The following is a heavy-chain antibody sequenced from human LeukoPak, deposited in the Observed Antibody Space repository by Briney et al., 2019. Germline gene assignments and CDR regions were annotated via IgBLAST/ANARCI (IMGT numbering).Heavy chain of an antibody. CDR3: ARSSSSGWSQFDY. CDR1: GFTFSRYW. CDR2: IIEDGNLK. D-gene: IGHD6-19*01. V-gene: IGHV3-7*01. Sequence: GGSLRLSCAASGFTFSRYWMSWVRQAPGKGLAWVANIIEDGNLKYYVDSVKGRFTISRDNTKNSLYLQMNSLRAEDTAVYYCARSSSSGWSQFDYWGQGTLVTVSA. J-gene: IGHJ4*02.